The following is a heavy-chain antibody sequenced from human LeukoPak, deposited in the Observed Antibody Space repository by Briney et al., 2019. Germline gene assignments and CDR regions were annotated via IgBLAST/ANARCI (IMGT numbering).Heavy chain of an antibody. CDR3: ARVATMVRVPLDALDI. Sequence: GSLRLSCAISGVTFSACELSRGCQAPGKGLEWVLYNSRSGSTRYYADSVKGRFTISRDNAKNSLYLQMNSLRGDDTAVYYCARVATMVRVPLDALDIWGQGTMVSVSS. D-gene: IGHD3-10*01. CDR1: GVTFSACE. J-gene: IGHJ3*02. V-gene: IGHV3-48*03. CDR2: NSRSGSTR.